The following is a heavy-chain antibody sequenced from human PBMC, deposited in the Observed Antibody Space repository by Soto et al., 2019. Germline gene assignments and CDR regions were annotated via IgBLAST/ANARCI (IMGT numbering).Heavy chain of an antibody. CDR2: IGTAGDT. CDR3: ARAGYDFWSGYPQKPFDY. V-gene: IGHV3-13*01. CDR1: GFTFSSYD. D-gene: IGHD3-3*01. Sequence: PGGSLRLSCAASGFTFSSYDMHWVRQATGKGLEWVSAIGTAGDTYYPGSVKGRFTISRENAKNSLYLQMNSLRAEDTAVFFFARAGYDFWSGYPQKPFDYWGQGTLVTVSS. J-gene: IGHJ4*02.